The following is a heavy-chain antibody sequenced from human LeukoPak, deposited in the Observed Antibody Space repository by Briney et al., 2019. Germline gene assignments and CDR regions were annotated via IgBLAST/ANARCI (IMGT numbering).Heavy chain of an antibody. CDR1: GYTFTSHA. CDR3: ARKVPNDSSGYYYRGQFDP. V-gene: IGHV1-69*06. J-gene: IGHJ5*02. D-gene: IGHD3-22*01. Sequence: GASVKVSCKASGYTFTSHAMNWVRQAPGQGLEWMGGIIPIFGTANYAQKFQGRVTITADKSTSTAYMELSSLRSEDTAVYYCARKVPNDSSGYYYRGQFDPWGQGTLVTVSS. CDR2: IIPIFGTA.